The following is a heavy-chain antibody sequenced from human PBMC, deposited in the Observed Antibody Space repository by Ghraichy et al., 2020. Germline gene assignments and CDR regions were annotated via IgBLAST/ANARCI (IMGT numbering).Heavy chain of an antibody. CDR1: GYSISSGYY. CDR3: ARDLVEYYGSGSSFLYYFDY. Sequence: SETLSLTCTVSGYSISSGYYWGWIRQPPGKGLEWIGSIYHSGSTYYNPSLKSRVTISVDTSTNQFSLKLSSVTAADTSVYYCARDLVEYYGSGSSFLYYFDYWGQGTLVTVSS. V-gene: IGHV4-38-2*02. CDR2: IYHSGST. J-gene: IGHJ4*02. D-gene: IGHD3-10*01.